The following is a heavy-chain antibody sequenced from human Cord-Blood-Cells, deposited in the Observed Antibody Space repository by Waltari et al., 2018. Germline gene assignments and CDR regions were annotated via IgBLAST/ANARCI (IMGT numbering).Heavy chain of an antibody. CDR1: GFTFSSYS. J-gene: IGHJ5*02. Sequence: EVQLVESGGGLVKPGGSLRLSCAASGFTFSSYSMNWVRQAPGKGLEWVSSISSSSSYIYYADPVKGRFTISRDNAKNSLYLQMNSLRAEDTAVYYCARDGTPGEWELLKWFDPWGQGTLVTVSS. D-gene: IGHD1-26*01. CDR2: ISSSSSYI. CDR3: ARDGTPGEWELLKWFDP. V-gene: IGHV3-21*01.